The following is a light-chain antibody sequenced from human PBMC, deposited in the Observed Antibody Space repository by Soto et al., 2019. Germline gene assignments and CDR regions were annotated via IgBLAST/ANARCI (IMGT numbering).Light chain of an antibody. CDR2: DSS. V-gene: IGKV3-11*01. J-gene: IGKJ4*01. CDR1: QSINNY. Sequence: EIVLTQSPVTLSLSPGERATLSGRASQSINNYLAWYQQKPGQPTMLLIYDSSNRATAIPVRFSGSESGPDFTLTIRRLEPEDSAGYYCQDRGIWPTGATFGGGTKVEIK. CDR3: QDRGIWPTGAT.